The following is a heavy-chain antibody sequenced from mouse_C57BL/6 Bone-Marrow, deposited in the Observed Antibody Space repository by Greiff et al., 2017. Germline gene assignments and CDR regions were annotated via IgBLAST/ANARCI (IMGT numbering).Heavy chain of an antibody. CDR1: GFTFSDYG. J-gene: IGHJ3*01. Sequence: EVKLVESGGGLVQPGGSLKLSCAASGFTFSDYGMAWVRQAPRKGPEWVAFISNLAYSIYYADTVTGRFTISRENAKNTLYLEMSSLRSEDTAMYYCARHGITTGFAYWGQGTLVTVSA. CDR3: ARHGITTGFAY. V-gene: IGHV5-15*04. D-gene: IGHD1-2*01. CDR2: ISNLAYSI.